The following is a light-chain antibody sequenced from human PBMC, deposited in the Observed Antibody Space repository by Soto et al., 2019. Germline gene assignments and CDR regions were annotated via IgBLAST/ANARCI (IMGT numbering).Light chain of an antibody. Sequence: DILMTQSPSTLSASVGDRVTITCRAIQSISSGLAWCQQKPGKATNLLIYKASSLESGVPSRFSSSGSGTEFTLTISSLQPDYFATYYWQQYNSYWWTFGQGTKVEIK. CDR1: QSISSG. CDR3: QQYNSYWWT. J-gene: IGKJ1*01. V-gene: IGKV1-5*03. CDR2: KAS.